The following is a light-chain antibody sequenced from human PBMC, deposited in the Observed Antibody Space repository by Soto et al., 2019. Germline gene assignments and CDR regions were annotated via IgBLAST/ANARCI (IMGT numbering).Light chain of an antibody. CDR3: QHLHSSPLS. J-gene: IGKJ4*01. CDR2: TAS. Sequence: DIQLAQSPAFLSASVGDRVSITCRASQDIGSNLAWYQQKSGKAPKLLIHTASTLQTGVPFRFSVSGSGTEFTLTISSLQPGDFATYYSQHLHSSPLSFGGGTQVEIK. V-gene: IGKV1-9*01. CDR1: QDIGSN.